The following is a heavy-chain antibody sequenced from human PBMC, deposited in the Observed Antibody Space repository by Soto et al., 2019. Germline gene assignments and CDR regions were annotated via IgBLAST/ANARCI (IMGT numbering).Heavy chain of an antibody. CDR2: VYWDDDK. Sequence: QITLKESGPTLVKPTQTLTLTCTFSGFSLSTSGVGVGWIRQPPGKALEWLALVYWDDDKRYSPSLKSRLTITKDTSKNQVVLTMTNMDPVDTATYYCTRRTGGFDYWGQGTLVTVSS. J-gene: IGHJ4*02. V-gene: IGHV2-5*02. D-gene: IGHD3-10*01. CDR3: TRRTGGFDY. CDR1: GFSLSTSGVG.